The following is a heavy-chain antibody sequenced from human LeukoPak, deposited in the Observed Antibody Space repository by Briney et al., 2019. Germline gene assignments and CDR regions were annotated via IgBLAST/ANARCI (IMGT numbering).Heavy chain of an antibody. J-gene: IGHJ4*02. CDR2: IYYSGST. CDR1: GGSISSGGYY. V-gene: IGHV4-31*03. CDR3: ATASPSFYYGSGSQYFDY. Sequence: SQTLSLTCTVSGGSISSGGYYWNWIRQHPGKGLEWIGYIYYSGSTYYNPSLKSRLTISVDTSKNQFSLKLTSLTAAVTAVYYCATASPSFYYGSGSQYFDYWGQGTLVTVSS. D-gene: IGHD3-10*01.